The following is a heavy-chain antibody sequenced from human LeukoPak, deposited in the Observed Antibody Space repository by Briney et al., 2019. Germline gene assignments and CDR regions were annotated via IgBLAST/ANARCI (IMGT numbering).Heavy chain of an antibody. CDR3: AKDLYSAGATAFDYGMDV. CDR2: ISYDGSNK. J-gene: IGHJ6*02. D-gene: IGHD1-26*01. Sequence: GGSLRLSCAASGFTFSSYAVSWVRQAPGKGLEWVAVISYDGSNKYYADSVKGRFTISRDNSKNTLYLQMNSLRAEDTAVYYCAKDLYSAGATAFDYGMDVWGQGTTVTVSS. V-gene: IGHV3-30*18. CDR1: GFTFSSYA.